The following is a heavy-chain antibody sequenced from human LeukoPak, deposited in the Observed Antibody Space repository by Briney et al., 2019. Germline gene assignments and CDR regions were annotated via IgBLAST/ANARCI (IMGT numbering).Heavy chain of an antibody. CDR3: AKEIDTLGTNAFDI. J-gene: IGHJ3*02. CDR2: ISGDGGST. D-gene: IGHD2-15*01. V-gene: IGHV3-43*02. CDR1: GFTFDDYA. Sequence: GVPLRLSCAASGFTFDDYAMHWVRQAPGKGLEWVSLISGDGGSTYYADSVRGRFTISRDNSKNSLYLQMDSLRTEDTAFYYCAKEIDTLGTNAFDIWGQGTMVTVSS.